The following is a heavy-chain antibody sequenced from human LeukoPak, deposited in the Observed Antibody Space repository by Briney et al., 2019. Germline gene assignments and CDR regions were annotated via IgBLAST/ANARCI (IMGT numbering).Heavy chain of an antibody. CDR3: AKAYSSGWFDYFDY. D-gene: IGHD6-19*01. CDR1: GFTLDDYA. J-gene: IGHJ4*02. Sequence: QSGESLRLSCSASGFTLDDYAMHWVRHAPGKGPEGVSGIIWERGTIGDAASVKGRFTISRDSAKNSLYLQMNRPRAEDTALYYCAKAYSSGWFDYFDYWGQGTLVTVSS. V-gene: IGHV3-9*01. CDR2: IIWERGTI.